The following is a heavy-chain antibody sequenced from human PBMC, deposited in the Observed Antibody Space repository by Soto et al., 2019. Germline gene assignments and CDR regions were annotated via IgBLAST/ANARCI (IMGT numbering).Heavy chain of an antibody. D-gene: IGHD2-15*01. CDR3: ARRGGSSARSYFFDY. V-gene: IGHV4-30-4*01. CDR1: GGSISSGNYY. Sequence: SETLSLTCTVSGGSISSGNYYWSWIRQPPGKGLEWIGYIDYSGSTYYNPSLKSRVSVSVDTSKSRISLNLNSVIAADTAVYYCARRGGSSARSYFFDYWGQGTLVTVSS. CDR2: IDYSGST. J-gene: IGHJ4*02.